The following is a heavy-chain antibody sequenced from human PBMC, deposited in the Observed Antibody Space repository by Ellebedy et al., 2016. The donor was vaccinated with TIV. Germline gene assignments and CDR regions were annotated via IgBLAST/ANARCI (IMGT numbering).Heavy chain of an antibody. CDR2: INHSGST. D-gene: IGHD5-18*01. CDR3: ARCPGDTAMVTCYFDY. CDR1: GGSISSSSYY. J-gene: IGHJ4*02. V-gene: IGHV4-39*07. Sequence: MPSETLSLTCTVSGGSISSSSYYWGWIRQPPGKGLEWIGEINHSGSTNYNPSLKSRATVSVDTSKNQFSLKLSSVTAADTAVYYCARCPGDTAMVTCYFDYWGQGTLVTVSS.